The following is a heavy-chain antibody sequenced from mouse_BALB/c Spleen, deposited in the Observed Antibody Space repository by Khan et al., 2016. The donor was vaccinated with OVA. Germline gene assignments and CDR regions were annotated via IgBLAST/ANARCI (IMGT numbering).Heavy chain of an antibody. D-gene: IGHD1-1*02. J-gene: IGHJ3*01. CDR3: TRSGWAACAY. CDR2: INPSDGGT. V-gene: IGHV1S81*02. Sequence: QVHVKQSGAELVKPGASVKLSCKASGYTFISYYMYWVKQRPGLGLEWIGGINPSDGGTNFNEKFKSKATLTVDKSSSKAYMQLSSLTSEDSAVYYCTRSGWAACAYWGQGTLVTVSA. CDR1: GYTFISYY.